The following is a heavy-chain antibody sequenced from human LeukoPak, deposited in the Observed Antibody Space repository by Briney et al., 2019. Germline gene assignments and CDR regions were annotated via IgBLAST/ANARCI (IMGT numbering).Heavy chain of an antibody. J-gene: IGHJ5*02. Sequence: SVKVSCKASGGTFSSYAISWVRQAPGQGLEWMGGIIPIFGTANYAQKFQGRVTITADESTSTAYMELSSLRSEDTAVYYCARGALYCSSTSCYADWFDPWGQGTLVTVSS. CDR2: IIPIFGTA. CDR3: ARGALYCSSTSCYADWFDP. V-gene: IGHV1-69*13. D-gene: IGHD2-2*01. CDR1: GGTFSSYA.